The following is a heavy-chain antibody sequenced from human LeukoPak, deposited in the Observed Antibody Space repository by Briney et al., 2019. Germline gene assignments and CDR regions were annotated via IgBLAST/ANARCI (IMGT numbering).Heavy chain of an antibody. CDR2: IYSGGST. CDR1: GFTFNIYS. D-gene: IGHD1-26*01. CDR3: ARGRSGSAWDLFDY. V-gene: IGHV3-53*01. J-gene: IGHJ4*02. Sequence: PGGSLRLSCVASGFTFNIYSMSWVRQAPGKGLEWVSVIYSGGSTYYADSVKGRFTISRDNSKNTLYLQMNSLRAEDTAVYYCARGRSGSAWDLFDYWGQGTLVTVSS.